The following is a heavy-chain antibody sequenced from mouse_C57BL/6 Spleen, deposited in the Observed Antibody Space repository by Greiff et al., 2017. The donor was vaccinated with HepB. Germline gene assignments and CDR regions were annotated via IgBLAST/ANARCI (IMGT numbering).Heavy chain of an antibody. Sequence: EVKLVESEGGLVQPGSSMKLSCTASGFTFSDYYMAWVRQVPEKGLEWVANINYDGSSTYYLDSLKSRFIISRDNAKNILYLQMSSLKSEDTATYYCARGGNWGVLFDYWGQGTTLTVSS. CDR2: INYDGSST. CDR3: ARGGNWGVLFDY. J-gene: IGHJ2*01. D-gene: IGHD4-1*01. V-gene: IGHV5-16*01. CDR1: GFTFSDYY.